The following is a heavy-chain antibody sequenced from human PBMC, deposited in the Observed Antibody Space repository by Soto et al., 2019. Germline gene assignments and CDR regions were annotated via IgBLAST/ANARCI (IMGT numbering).Heavy chain of an antibody. Sequence: SQTLSLTCAISGDSVPSNNAAWTWIRQSPSRGLEWLGRTYYRSEWYNDYAVSVKSRIVINPDTSKDQISLQLDSVTPEVTAVYYCARGLAATGFDPWGQGTLVTVSS. CDR2: TYYRSEWYN. V-gene: IGHV6-1*01. CDR1: GDSVPSNNAA. D-gene: IGHD6-13*01. J-gene: IGHJ5*02. CDR3: ARGLAATGFDP.